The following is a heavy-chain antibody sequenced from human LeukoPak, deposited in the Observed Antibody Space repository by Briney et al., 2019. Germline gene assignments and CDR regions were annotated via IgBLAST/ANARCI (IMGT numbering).Heavy chain of an antibody. V-gene: IGHV4-39*01. CDR2: IYYSGST. Sequence: KPSETLSLTCSVSGGSISSGHYYWAWIRQPPGKGLEWIGSIYYSGSTYYNPSLKSRVTISVDTSKNQFSLKLSSVTAADTAVYYCARLDRYGDYRFDYWGQGTLVTVSS. J-gene: IGHJ4*02. CDR1: GGSISSGHYY. D-gene: IGHD4-17*01. CDR3: ARLDRYGDYRFDY.